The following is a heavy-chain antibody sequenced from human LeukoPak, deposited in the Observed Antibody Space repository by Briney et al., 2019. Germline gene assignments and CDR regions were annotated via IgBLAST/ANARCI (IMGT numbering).Heavy chain of an antibody. Sequence: GGSLRLSCAASGFTFSNNWMTWVRQAPGKGLEWVADIKQDGSEKLYVNSVRGRFTISRDNAKMSLFLQMNSLGAEDTAVYYCARDNGVVHGVYYMDVWGKGTTVTVS. D-gene: IGHD3-3*01. J-gene: IGHJ6*03. CDR3: ARDNGVVHGVYYMDV. CDR1: GFTFSNNW. V-gene: IGHV3-7*01. CDR2: IKQDGSEK.